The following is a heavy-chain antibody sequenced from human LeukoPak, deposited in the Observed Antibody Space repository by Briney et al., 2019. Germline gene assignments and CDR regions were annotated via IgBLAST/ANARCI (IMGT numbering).Heavy chain of an antibody. D-gene: IGHD7-27*01. Sequence: GGSLRLSCAASGFTFSSYSMNWVRQAPGKGLEWVSYISSSRSTIYYADSVKGRFTISRDNAKNSLYLQMNSLRAEDTAVYYCARDDWGSRLWYYWGQGTLVTVSS. CDR1: GFTFSSYS. CDR3: ARDDWGSRLWYY. V-gene: IGHV3-48*01. J-gene: IGHJ4*02. CDR2: ISSSRSTI.